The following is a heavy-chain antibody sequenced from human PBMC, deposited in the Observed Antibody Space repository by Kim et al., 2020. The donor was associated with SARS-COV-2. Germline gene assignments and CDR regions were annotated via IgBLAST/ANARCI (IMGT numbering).Heavy chain of an antibody. CDR2: IYYSGSISYIP. CDR3: ARAPIWFGELGWFDS. CDR1: GGSINSGGYY. Sequence: SETLSLTCIVSGGSINSGGYYWSWIRQHPGKGLEWIGYIYYSGSISYIPSYNPSLKSRVTILLDTSKNQFSLNLTSVTAADTAVYYCARAPIWFGELGWFDSWGQGTLLSVSS. J-gene: IGHJ5*01. D-gene: IGHD3-10*01. V-gene: IGHV4-31*03.